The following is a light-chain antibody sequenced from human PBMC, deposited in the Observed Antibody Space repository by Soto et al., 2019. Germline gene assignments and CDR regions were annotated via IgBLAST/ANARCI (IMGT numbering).Light chain of an antibody. CDR3: QQRLNWPPG. J-gene: IGKJ1*01. V-gene: IGKV3-11*01. Sequence: EIVLTQSPGTLSLSPGERATLSCRASQSVTNYIAWYQQRPGQAPRLLINDASNRATGVPARFSGSRSGTDFTLTISDLEPADFGLYYCQQRLNWPPGFGQGTKVDIK. CDR1: QSVTNY. CDR2: DAS.